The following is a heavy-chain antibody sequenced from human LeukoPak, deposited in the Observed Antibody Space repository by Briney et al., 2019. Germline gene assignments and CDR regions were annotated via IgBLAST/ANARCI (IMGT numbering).Heavy chain of an antibody. CDR3: ARDWSLAARWWFDP. CDR1: GFTFSDYY. D-gene: IGHD6-6*01. CDR2: ISSSGSTI. V-gene: IGHV3-11*01. Sequence: GGSLRLSCAASGFTFSDYYMSWIRQAPGKGLEWVSYISSSGSTIYYADSVKGRFTISRDNAKNSLYLQMNSLRAEDTAVYYCARDWSLAARWWFDPWGQGTLVTVSS. J-gene: IGHJ5*02.